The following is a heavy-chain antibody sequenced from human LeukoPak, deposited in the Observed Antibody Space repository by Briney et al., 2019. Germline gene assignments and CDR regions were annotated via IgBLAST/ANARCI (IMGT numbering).Heavy chain of an antibody. CDR1: GFTFSSYA. CDR3: ARGAVLYSYARIDTPNIDY. CDR2: ISSNGGST. D-gene: IGHD5-18*01. J-gene: IGHJ4*02. V-gene: IGHV3-64*01. Sequence: PGGSLRLSCAASGFTFSSYAMHWVRQAPGKGLEYVSAISSNGGSTYYANSVKGRFTISRDNSKNTLYLQMGSLRAEDMAVYYCARGAVLYSYARIDTPNIDYWGQGTLVTVSS.